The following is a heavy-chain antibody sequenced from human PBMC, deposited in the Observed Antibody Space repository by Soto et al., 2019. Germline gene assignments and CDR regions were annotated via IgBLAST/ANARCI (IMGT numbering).Heavy chain of an antibody. Sequence: QVQLVQSGGGVVQTGMSLRLSCATSGFIFSNFDVHWVRQAPGKGLEWVAGIWYDGSVKYYGDSVKGRVTISRDNFKNTLYLEITTLRAEDTATYYCARDRGISGADHNPYFDYWGQGTLLTVSS. V-gene: IGHV3-33*01. J-gene: IGHJ4*02. D-gene: IGHD6-13*01. CDR1: GFIFSNFD. CDR3: ARDRGISGADHNPYFDY. CDR2: IWYDGSVK.